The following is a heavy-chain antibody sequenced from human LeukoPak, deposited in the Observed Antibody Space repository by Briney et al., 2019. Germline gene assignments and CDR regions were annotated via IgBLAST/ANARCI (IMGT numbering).Heavy chain of an antibody. D-gene: IGHD1-26*01. CDR1: GFTFVDYW. CDR3: ARGIVGDTIRSLGFDY. V-gene: IGHV3-74*03. CDR2: INSDGSST. J-gene: IGHJ4*02. Sequence: PGGSLRLSCAASGFTFVDYWMHWVRQAPGKGLVWVSRINSDGSSTTYADSVKGRFTISRDNAKITLFLQMNSLRAEDTAVYYCARGIVGDTIRSLGFDYWGQGTLVTVSS.